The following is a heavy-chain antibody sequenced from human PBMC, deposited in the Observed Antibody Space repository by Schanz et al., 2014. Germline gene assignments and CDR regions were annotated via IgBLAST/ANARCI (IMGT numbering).Heavy chain of an antibody. V-gene: IGHV4-34*01. D-gene: IGHD3-10*01. CDR3: ELITLDRGVRNDY. CDR2: INLSGGP. J-gene: IGHJ4*02. Sequence: QVQLQQWGAGLLKASETLSLTCAVYGGSSSDCYWSWIRQPPGKGLEWIGEINLSGGPSYNPSLKTREARSAISSKNQISRMLPQVTAADTAVNYGELITLDRGVRNDYWGQGTLVSVSS. CDR1: GGSSSDCY.